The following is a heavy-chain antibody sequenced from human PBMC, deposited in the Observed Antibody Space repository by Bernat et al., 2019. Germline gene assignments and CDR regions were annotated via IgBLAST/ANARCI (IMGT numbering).Heavy chain of an antibody. V-gene: IGHV1-18*01. J-gene: IGHJ3*02. CDR3: ARVSSSSLGGDAFDI. Sequence: QVQLVQSGAEVKKPGASVKVSCKASGYTFTNYGISWVRQAPGQGLEWMGWISAYNGNTNYAQKLQGRVTMTTDTSTRTAYMELRSLRCDDTAVYYCARVSSSSLGGDAFDIWGQGTMVTVSS. CDR1: GYTFTNYG. CDR2: ISAYNGNT. D-gene: IGHD6-6*01.